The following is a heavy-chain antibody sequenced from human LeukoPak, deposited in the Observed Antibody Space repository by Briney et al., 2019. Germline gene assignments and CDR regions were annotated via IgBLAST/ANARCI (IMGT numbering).Heavy chain of an antibody. CDR2: INPYNGYT. CDR3: ARDYSLNDY. J-gene: IGHJ4*02. D-gene: IGHD1-1*01. V-gene: IGHV1-2*02. CDR1: GYTFTDHF. Sequence: GASVKVSCKSSGYTFTDHFIHWVRQAPGQGLEWVGEINPYNGYTKYAWRLQGRVTMTRDTSISPAFMEVSRLTSDDTAVYYCARDYSLNDYWGQGTLVTVAS.